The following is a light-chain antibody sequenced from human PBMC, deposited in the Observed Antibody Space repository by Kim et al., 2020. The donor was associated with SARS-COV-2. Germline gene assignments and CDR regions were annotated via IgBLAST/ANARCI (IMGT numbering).Light chain of an antibody. Sequence: QSLTISCTGTSRDVGSYNLVSWYQQHPGKAPKLMIYEGSKRPSGVSNRFSGSKSGNTASLTISGLQAEDEADYYCCSYAGSSTFYVFGTGTKVTVL. V-gene: IGLV2-23*03. CDR2: EGS. CDR3: CSYAGSSTFYV. J-gene: IGLJ1*01. CDR1: SRDVGSYNL.